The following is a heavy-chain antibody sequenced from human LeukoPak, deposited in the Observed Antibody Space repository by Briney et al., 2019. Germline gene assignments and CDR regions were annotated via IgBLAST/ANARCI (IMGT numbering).Heavy chain of an antibody. V-gene: IGHV3-23*01. D-gene: IGHD2-15*01. Sequence: GGSLRLSCAASGFTFSSYSMNWVRQAPGKGLEWVSAISGSGGSTCYADSVKGRFTISRDNSKNTLYLQMNSLRAEDTAVYYCAKRYCSGGSCSPFDYWGQGTLVTVSS. CDR3: AKRYCSGGSCSPFDY. J-gene: IGHJ4*02. CDR2: ISGSGGST. CDR1: GFTFSSYS.